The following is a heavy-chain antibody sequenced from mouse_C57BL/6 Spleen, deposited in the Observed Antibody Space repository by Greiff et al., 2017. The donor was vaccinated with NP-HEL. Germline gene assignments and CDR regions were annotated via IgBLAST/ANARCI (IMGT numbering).Heavy chain of an antibody. CDR3: ARADYYGSGRDC. J-gene: IGHJ2*01. CDR1: GFTFSSYG. V-gene: IGHV5-6*01. Sequence: EVQWVESGGDLVKPGGSLKLSCAASGFTFSSYGMSWVRQTPDKRLEWVATISSGGSYTYYPDSVKGRFTISRDNAKNALYLQMSSLKSEDTAMYYCARADYYGSGRDCWGQGTTLTVAS. D-gene: IGHD1-1*01. CDR2: ISSGGSYT.